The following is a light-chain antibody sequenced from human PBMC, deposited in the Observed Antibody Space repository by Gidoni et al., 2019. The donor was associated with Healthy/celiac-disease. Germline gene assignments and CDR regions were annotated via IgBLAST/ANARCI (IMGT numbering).Light chain of an antibody. J-gene: IGKJ1*01. Sequence: DIQMTQSPSSLSASVGDRVTIPCRASQSISSYLNWYQQKPGKAPTLLIYAASSLQSGVPSRFSGSGSGTDFTLTISSLQPEDFATSSCQQSYSTPWTFGQGTKVEIK. CDR1: QSISSY. CDR3: QQSYSTPWT. CDR2: AAS. V-gene: IGKV1-39*01.